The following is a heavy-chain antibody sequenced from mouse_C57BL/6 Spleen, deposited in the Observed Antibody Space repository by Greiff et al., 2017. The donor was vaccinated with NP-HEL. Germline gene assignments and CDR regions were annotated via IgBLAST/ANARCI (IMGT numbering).Heavy chain of an antibody. Sequence: VKLQESGPGLVQPSQSLSITCTVSGFSLTSYGVHWVRQSPGKGLERLGVIWSGGSTDYNAAFISRLSISKDKSKSQVFFKMNSLQADDTAIYYCARNGYYSNYDAMDYWGQGTSVTVSS. J-gene: IGHJ4*01. CDR2: IWSGGST. CDR3: ARNGYYSNYDAMDY. CDR1: GFSLTSYG. D-gene: IGHD2-5*01. V-gene: IGHV2-2*01.